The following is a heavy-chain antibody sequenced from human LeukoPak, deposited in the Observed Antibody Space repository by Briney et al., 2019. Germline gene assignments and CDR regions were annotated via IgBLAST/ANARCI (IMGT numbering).Heavy chain of an antibody. CDR3: AGDSLLGIVSTTRYYGMDV. J-gene: IGHJ6*02. V-gene: IGHV3-48*04. D-gene: IGHD3-22*01. Sequence: GGSLRLSCVVSGFTFSSYSMNWVRQAPGKGLEWVSYISSSSDVIYYPDSVRGRFTVSRDNAKNSLYLQVNSLRAEDTAVYYCAGDSLLGIVSTTRYYGMDVWGQGTTVTVSS. CDR1: GFTFSSYS. CDR2: ISSSSDVI.